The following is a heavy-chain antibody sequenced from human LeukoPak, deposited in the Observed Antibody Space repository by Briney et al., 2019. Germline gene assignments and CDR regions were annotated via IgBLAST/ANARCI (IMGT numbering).Heavy chain of an antibody. CDR1: GFTFSSYW. J-gene: IGHJ4*02. CDR3: ARDDAYFDY. Sequence: GGSLRLSCAASGFTFSSYWMHWVRQAPGKGLVWVSRIKSDGSSTNYADSVKGRFTISRDNSKNTLYLQMNSLRAEDTAVYYCARDDAYFDYWGQGTLVTVSS. V-gene: IGHV3-74*01. CDR2: IKSDGSST.